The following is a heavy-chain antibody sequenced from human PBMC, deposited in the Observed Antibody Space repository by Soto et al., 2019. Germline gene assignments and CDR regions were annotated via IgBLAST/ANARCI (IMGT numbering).Heavy chain of an antibody. CDR2: MNPNSGNT. CDR1: GYTFTSYD. Sequence: QVQLVQSGAEVKKPGASVKVSCKASGYTFTSYDINWVRQATGQGLEWMGWMNPNSGNTGYAQKFQGRGTMTRNTSISTAYMELSSLRSEDTAVYYCARSFSTAYYYSGMDVWGQGTTVTVSS. CDR3: ARSFSTAYYYSGMDV. V-gene: IGHV1-8*01. J-gene: IGHJ6*02. D-gene: IGHD5-18*01.